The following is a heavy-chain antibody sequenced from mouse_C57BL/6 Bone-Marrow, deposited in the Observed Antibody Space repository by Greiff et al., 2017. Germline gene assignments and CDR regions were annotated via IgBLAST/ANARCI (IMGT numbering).Heavy chain of an antibody. J-gene: IGHJ2*03. CDR3: ARGGTGNLDY. CDR2: IYPGSGST. V-gene: IGHV1-55*01. Sequence: QVQLQQPGAELVKPGASVKMSCKASGYTFTRYWITWVKQRPGQGLEWIGDIYPGSGSTNYNEKFKSKATLTGDTSSSTTYMQLSSLTSEDSAFYYCARGGTGNLDYGGQGTRLTVSS. CDR1: GYTFTRYW. D-gene: IGHD4-1*01.